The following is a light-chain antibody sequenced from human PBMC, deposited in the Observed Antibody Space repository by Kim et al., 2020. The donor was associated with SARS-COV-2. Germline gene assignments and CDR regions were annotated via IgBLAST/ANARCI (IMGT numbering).Light chain of an antibody. CDR3: QAWDSSTAVV. CDR2: QDT. V-gene: IGLV3-1*01. J-gene: IGLJ2*01. Sequence: VSPGQTASSTGSGDKLGHKYTSWYQQKPGQSPVLVMYQDTKRPSGIPERFSGSNSGNTATLIISGTQAMDEADYYCQAWDSSTAVVFGGGTQLTVL. CDR1: KLGHKY.